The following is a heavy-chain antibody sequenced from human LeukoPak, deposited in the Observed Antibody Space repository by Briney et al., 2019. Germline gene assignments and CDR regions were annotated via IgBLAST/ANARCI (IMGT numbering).Heavy chain of an antibody. J-gene: IGHJ4*02. V-gene: IGHV3-53*01. D-gene: IGHD3-22*01. Sequence: TGGSLRLSCEASGFTVSSTHMVWVRQAPGKGLEWVSVTYTGGNSYYAGSVQGRFIISRDISKNTLYLQMNNLRAEDSALYYCAREVFGYYDSSGHLDYWGQGTLVTVSS. CDR2: TYTGGNS. CDR3: AREVFGYYDSSGHLDY. CDR1: GFTVSSTH.